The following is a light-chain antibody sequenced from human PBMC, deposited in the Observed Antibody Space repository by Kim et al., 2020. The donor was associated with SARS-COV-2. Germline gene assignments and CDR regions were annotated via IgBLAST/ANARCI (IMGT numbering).Light chain of an antibody. Sequence: GQPVTISCSGSSSNSGETFVFWYQQLPGTAPKLLMYSNSQRPSGVPARFSGSKSGTSASLTISGLRSEDEADYYCASWDDSLSGSVFGGGTQLTVL. J-gene: IGLJ3*02. CDR1: SSNSGETF. CDR3: ASWDDSLSGSV. V-gene: IGLV1-47*02. CDR2: SNS.